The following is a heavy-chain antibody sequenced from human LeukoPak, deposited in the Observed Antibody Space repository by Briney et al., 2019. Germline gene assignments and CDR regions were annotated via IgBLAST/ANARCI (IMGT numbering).Heavy chain of an antibody. CDR2: IIPIFGTA. J-gene: IGHJ6*03. V-gene: IGHV1-69*06. Sequence: SVKVSCKASGGTFSSYAISWVRQAPGQGLEWMGGIIPIFGTANYAQKFQGRVTITADKSTSTAYMELSSLRSEDTAVYYCASSVLGYCSGGSCYDHYYYYYMDVWGKGTTVTVSS. CDR1: GGTFSSYA. D-gene: IGHD2-15*01. CDR3: ASSVLGYCSGGSCYDHYYYYYMDV.